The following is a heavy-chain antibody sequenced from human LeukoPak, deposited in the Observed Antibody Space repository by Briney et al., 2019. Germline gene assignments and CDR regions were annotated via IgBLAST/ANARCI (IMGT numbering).Heavy chain of an antibody. Sequence: PGGSLRLSCAASGFTFSSYAMHWVRQAPGKGLEWVAVISYDGSNKYYADSVKGRFTISRDNSKNTLYLQMNSLRAEDTAVYYCARAPLGDVAFDIWGQGTMVTVSS. CDR3: ARAPLGDVAFDI. V-gene: IGHV3-30-3*01. CDR1: GFTFSSYA. CDR2: ISYDGSNK. D-gene: IGHD3-16*01. J-gene: IGHJ3*02.